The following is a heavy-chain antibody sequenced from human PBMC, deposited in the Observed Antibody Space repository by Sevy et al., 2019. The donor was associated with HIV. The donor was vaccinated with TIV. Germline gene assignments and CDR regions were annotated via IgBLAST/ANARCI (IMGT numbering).Heavy chain of an antibody. Sequence: GGCLRLSCVASGFTFNTYEMNCVRQAPGKGLEWVSFITSSGNAIYYADSVRGRFTISRDNAKNSLYLQMRGLRADHTAVYYCARGAQHETDNWFDPWGRGTPVTVSS. CDR2: ITSSGNAI. J-gene: IGHJ5*02. D-gene: IGHD4-17*01. CDR3: ARGAQHETDNWFDP. CDR1: GFTFNTYE. V-gene: IGHV3-48*03.